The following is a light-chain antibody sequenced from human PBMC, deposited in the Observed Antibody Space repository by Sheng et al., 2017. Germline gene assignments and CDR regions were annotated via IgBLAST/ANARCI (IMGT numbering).Light chain of an antibody. CDR3: QQYGGSRT. J-gene: IGKJ1*01. V-gene: IGKV3-20*01. CDR2: GAS. CDR1: QSVSSSY. Sequence: EIVLTQSPATLSLSPGERATLSCRASQSVSSSYLAWYQQKPGQAPRLLIYGASSRAIGIPDRFSGSGSGTDFTLTISRLEPEDFAVYYCQQYGGSRTFGQGTKVEIK.